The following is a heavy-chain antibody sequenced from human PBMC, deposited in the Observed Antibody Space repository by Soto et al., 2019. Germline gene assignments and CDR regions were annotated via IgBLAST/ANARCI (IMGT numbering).Heavy chain of an antibody. CDR2: IYYSGST. CDR1: GGSMSSYY. D-gene: IGHD2-8*01. J-gene: IGHJ2*01. V-gene: IGHV4-59*08. CDR3: ARQVVNGGQSGIYWYFDL. Sequence: QVQLQEWGPGLVKPSETLSLTCTVSGGSMSSYYWSWIRQPPGKGLEWIGYIYYSGSTNYNPSLKSRVTISVDTSMNQFSLKLSSVTAADTAVYYCARQVVNGGQSGIYWYFDLWGRGTLVTVSS.